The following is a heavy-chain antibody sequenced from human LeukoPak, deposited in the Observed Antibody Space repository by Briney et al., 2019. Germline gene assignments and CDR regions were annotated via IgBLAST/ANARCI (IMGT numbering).Heavy chain of an antibody. CDR2: IKEDGSEE. J-gene: IGHJ4*02. D-gene: IGHD1-14*01. CDR3: ARSRRWPVLPGSY. CDR1: GFSLSSSW. V-gene: IGHV3-7*01. Sequence: GGSLRLSCAAAGFSLSSSWMSWVRQAPGKGLEWVANIKEDGSEENYVGSVKGRFTISRDNAKNSLYLHMKSLRAEDTAVYYCARSRRWPVLPGSYWGQGTLVTVSS.